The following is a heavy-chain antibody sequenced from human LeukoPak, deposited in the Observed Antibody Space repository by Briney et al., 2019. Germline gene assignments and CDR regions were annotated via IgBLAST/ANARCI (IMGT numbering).Heavy chain of an antibody. D-gene: IGHD4/OR15-4a*01. V-gene: IGHV3-21*01. CDR1: GFTLSSYS. CDR2: ISSSSSYI. J-gene: IGHJ3*02. Sequence: GGSLRLSCAASGFTLSSYSMNWVRQAPGKGLEWVSSISSSSSYIHFADSVKGRFTVSRDNAKNSLYLQMKSLRVEDTAVYYCARDDYGEALDIWGQGTMVTVSS. CDR3: ARDDYGEALDI.